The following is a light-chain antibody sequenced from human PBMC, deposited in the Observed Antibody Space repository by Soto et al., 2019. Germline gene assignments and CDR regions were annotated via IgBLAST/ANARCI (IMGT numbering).Light chain of an antibody. CDR3: QQANSLPLT. CDR2: AAS. V-gene: IGKV1-12*01. Sequence: DIQMTQSPSSVSATVGDRVTITCRASQGISIWLAWYQQKPGKAPRLLLSAASTLQSGVPSRFSGSGSGTDFTLTISSLQPEDFATYYCQQANSLPLTFGGGTKVEI. J-gene: IGKJ4*01. CDR1: QGISIW.